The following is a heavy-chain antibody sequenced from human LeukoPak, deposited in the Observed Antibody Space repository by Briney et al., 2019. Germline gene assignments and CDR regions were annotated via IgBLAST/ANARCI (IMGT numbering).Heavy chain of an antibody. D-gene: IGHD6-13*01. V-gene: IGHV4-34*01. J-gene: IGHJ4*02. CDR2: INHSGST. CDR1: GGSFSGYY. CDR3: ARGRRGGYSSSWPYFDY. Sequence: PSETLSLTCAVYGGSFSGYYWSWIRQPPGKGLEWIGEINHSGSTNYNPSLKSRVTISVDTSKNRFSLKLSFVTAADTAVYYCARGRRGGYSSSWPYFDYWGQGTLVTVSS.